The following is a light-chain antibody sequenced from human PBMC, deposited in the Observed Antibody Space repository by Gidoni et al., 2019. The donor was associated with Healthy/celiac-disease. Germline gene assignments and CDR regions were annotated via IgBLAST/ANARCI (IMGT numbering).Light chain of an antibody. Sequence: SYELTQPPSVSVSPGQTASITCSGAKLGDKYACWYQQTPGQSPVLVIYQDSKRPSGIPERFSGYDSGNTATLTISGTQAMDEADYYCQAWDSSTGWVFGGGTKLTVL. V-gene: IGLV3-1*01. CDR3: QAWDSSTGWV. CDR1: KLGDKY. J-gene: IGLJ3*02. CDR2: QDS.